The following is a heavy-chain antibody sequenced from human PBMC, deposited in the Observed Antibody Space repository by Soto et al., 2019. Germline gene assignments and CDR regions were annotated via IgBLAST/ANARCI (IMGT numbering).Heavy chain of an antibody. Sequence: ASVKVSCKSSGYTFTSYGISWVRQAPGQGLEWMGWISAYNGNTNYAQKLQGRVTMTTDTSTSTAYMELRSLRSDDTAVYYCARRGISGSGTEGSGMDVWLQGTTVTISS. CDR2: ISAYNGNT. CDR1: GYTFTSYG. CDR3: ARRGISGSGTEGSGMDV. D-gene: IGHD3-10*01. V-gene: IGHV1-18*01. J-gene: IGHJ6*02.